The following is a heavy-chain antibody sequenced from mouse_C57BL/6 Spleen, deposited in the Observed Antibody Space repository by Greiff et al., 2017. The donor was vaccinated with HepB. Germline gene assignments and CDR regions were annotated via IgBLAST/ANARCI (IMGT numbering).Heavy chain of an antibody. V-gene: IGHV5-4*01. J-gene: IGHJ4*01. CDR2: ISDGGSYT. Sequence: EVKLVESGGGLVKPGGSLKLSCAASGFTFSSYAMSWVRQTPEKRLEWVATISDGGSYTYYPDNVKGRFNISRDNAKNNLYLQMSHLKSEDTAMYYCAREGSITTVVDAMDYWGQGTSVTVSS. CDR3: AREGSITTVVDAMDY. D-gene: IGHD1-1*01. CDR1: GFTFSSYA.